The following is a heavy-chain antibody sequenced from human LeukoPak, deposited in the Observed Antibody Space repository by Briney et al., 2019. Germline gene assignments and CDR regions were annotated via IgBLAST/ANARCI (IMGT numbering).Heavy chain of an antibody. V-gene: IGHV1-46*01. CDR2: INPSGGST. J-gene: IGHJ4*02. CDR3: TRELPRHQLSAL. CDR1: GYTFTSYY. D-gene: IGHD6-13*01. Sequence: ASVKVSCKASGYTFTSYYMHWVRQAPGKGLEWMGIINPSGGSTSYAQKFQGRVTMTRDMSTSTVYMEMSSLRSEDTAVYYCTRELPRHQLSALWGQGTLVTVSS.